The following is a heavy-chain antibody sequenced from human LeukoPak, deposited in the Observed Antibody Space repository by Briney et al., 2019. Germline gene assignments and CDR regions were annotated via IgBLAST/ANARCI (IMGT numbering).Heavy chain of an antibody. V-gene: IGHV3-30-3*01. CDR1: GFTFSSYA. CDR2: ISYDGSNK. J-gene: IGHJ4*02. D-gene: IGHD3-22*01. CDR3: AREGSYYYDSSGFGLGFLEYYFDY. Sequence: GRSLRLSCAASGFTFSSYAMHWVRQAPGKGLEWVAVISYDGSNKYYADSVKGRFTISRDNSKNTLYLQMNSLRDEDTAVYYCAREGSYYYDSSGFGLGFLEYYFDYWGQGTLVTVSS.